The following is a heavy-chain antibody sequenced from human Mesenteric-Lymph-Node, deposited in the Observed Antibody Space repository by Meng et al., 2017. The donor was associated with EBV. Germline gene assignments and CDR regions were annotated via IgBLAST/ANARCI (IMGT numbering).Heavy chain of an antibody. CDR3: AKAEGGTYPPFDS. V-gene: IGHV4-4*02. Sequence: QGQLQGSGPGLVKPLGTLSLTCAVSGGSISSINWWTWVRQPPGKGREWIGEIYHSGSTNYNPSLKSRVTISVDKSKNQFSLKLISVTAADTAIYYCAKAEGGTYPPFDSWGQGTLVTVSS. J-gene: IGHJ4*02. CDR2: IYHSGST. CDR1: GGSISSINW. D-gene: IGHD1-7*01.